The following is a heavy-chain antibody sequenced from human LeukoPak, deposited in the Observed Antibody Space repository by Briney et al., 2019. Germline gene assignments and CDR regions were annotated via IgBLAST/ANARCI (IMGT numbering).Heavy chain of an antibody. CDR1: GFTFSSYS. D-gene: IGHD4-23*01. CDR3: ARDSPDYGGKGFDY. V-gene: IGHV3-21*04. Sequence: PGGSLRLSCAASGFTFSSYSMNWVRQAPGKGLEWVSSISSSSSYIYYADSVKGRFTISRDNSKNSLYLQMNSLRAKDTAIYYCARDSPDYGGKGFDYWGQGTLVTVSS. J-gene: IGHJ4*02. CDR2: ISSSSSYI.